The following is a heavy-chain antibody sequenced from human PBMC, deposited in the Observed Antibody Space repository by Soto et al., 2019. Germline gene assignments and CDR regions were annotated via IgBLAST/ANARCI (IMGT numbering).Heavy chain of an antibody. Sequence: GGSRSLSCPASGSTFTGFAMGWARQPPGRGLEWVSAITYSGDSTNYADSVKGRFTISRDNSKNTLYLQMNSLRAEDTAVYYCAKDQLRIMIRGIIPEIWGQGTLVTVSS. CDR1: GSTFTGFA. D-gene: IGHD3-10*01. CDR2: ITYSGDST. V-gene: IGHV3-23*01. J-gene: IGHJ4*02. CDR3: AKDQLRIMIRGIIPEI.